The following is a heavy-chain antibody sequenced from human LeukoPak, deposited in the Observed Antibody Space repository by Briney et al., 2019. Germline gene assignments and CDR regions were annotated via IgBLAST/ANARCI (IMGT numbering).Heavy chain of an antibody. CDR1: GGSISSSSYY. J-gene: IGHJ6*03. D-gene: IGHD2-2*02. Sequence: PSETLSLTCTVSGGSISSSSYYWGWIRQPPGKGLEWIGSIYYSGSTYYNPSLKSRVTMSVDTSKNQFSLRLRPVTAADTAVYYCARRKGKAVSRESRSKGIYLYYYYMDVWGKGTTVTVSS. V-gene: IGHV4-39*07. CDR2: IYYSGST. CDR3: ARRKGKAVSRESRSKGIYLYYYYMDV.